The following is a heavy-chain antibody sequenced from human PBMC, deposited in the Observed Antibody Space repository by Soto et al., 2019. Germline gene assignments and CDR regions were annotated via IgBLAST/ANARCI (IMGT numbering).Heavy chain of an antibody. Sequence: SETLSLTCAVYGGSFSGYYWSWIRQPPGKGLEWIGEINHSGSTNYNPSLKSRVTISVDTSKNQFSLKLSSVTAADTAVYYCARGHYDILTGYFIAYYYYGMDVWGQGTTVIVSS. J-gene: IGHJ6*02. V-gene: IGHV4-34*01. CDR2: INHSGST. CDR1: GGSFSGYY. D-gene: IGHD3-9*01. CDR3: ARGHYDILTGYFIAYYYYGMDV.